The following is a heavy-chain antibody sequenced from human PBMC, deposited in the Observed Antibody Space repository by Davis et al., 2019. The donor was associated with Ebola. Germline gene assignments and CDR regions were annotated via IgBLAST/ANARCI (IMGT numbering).Heavy chain of an antibody. V-gene: IGHV1-46*02. Sequence: ASVKVSCKAPGGTFNGYPISWVRQAPGQGLEWMGIINPSGGSTSYAQKFQGRVTMTRDTSTSTVYMELSSLRSEDTAVYYCARVGHSGSYLGFDYWGQGTLVTVSS. D-gene: IGHD1-26*01. J-gene: IGHJ4*02. CDR2: INPSGGST. CDR3: ARVGHSGSYLGFDY. CDR1: GGTFNGYP.